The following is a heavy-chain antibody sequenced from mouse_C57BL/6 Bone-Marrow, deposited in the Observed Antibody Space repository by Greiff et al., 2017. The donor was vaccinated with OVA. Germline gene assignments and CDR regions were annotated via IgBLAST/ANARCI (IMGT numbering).Heavy chain of an antibody. CDR1: GYTFTSYW. Sequence: QVQLQQPGAELVKPGASVKLSCKASGYTFTSYWMHWVKQRPIQGLEWIGNIDPSDSETHYNQKFKDKATLTVDKSSSTAYMQLSSLTSEDSAVYYCASGGGNLYYFDYWGQGTTLTVSS. CDR2: IDPSDSET. CDR3: ASGGGNLYYFDY. V-gene: IGHV1-52*01. D-gene: IGHD2-1*01. J-gene: IGHJ2*01.